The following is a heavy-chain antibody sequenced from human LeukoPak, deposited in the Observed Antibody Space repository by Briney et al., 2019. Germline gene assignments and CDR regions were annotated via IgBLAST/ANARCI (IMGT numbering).Heavy chain of an antibody. CDR2: FDVEDGEI. CDR1: GYTLTQLS. J-gene: IGHJ3*02. CDR3: ATNRQIMILGVVIMPAFDI. V-gene: IGHV1-24*01. D-gene: IGHD3-3*01. Sequence: GASVKVSCKVSGYTLTQLSVHWVRQAPGKGLEWMGGFDVEDGEIIYAQKFQGRVTMTEDTSTDTAYMELSSLRSEDTPVYYCATNRQIMILGVVIMPAFDIWGQGTMVTVSS.